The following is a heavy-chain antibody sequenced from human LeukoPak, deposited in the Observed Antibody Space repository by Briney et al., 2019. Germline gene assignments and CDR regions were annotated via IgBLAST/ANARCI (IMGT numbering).Heavy chain of an antibody. Sequence: SETLSLTCTVSGGSISSYYWSWIRQPAGKGLEWIGRIYTSGSTNYNPSLKSRVSTSVDASKNQFSLKLSSVTAADTAVYYCARDKPYYYGSGSFQYYFDYWGQGTPVTVSP. D-gene: IGHD3-10*01. J-gene: IGHJ4*02. V-gene: IGHV4-4*07. CDR2: IYTSGST. CDR1: GGSISSYY. CDR3: ARDKPYYYGSGSFQYYFDY.